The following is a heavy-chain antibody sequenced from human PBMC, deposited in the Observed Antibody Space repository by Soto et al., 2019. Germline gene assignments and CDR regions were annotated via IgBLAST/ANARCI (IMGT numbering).Heavy chain of an antibody. Sequence: PGGSLRLSCAASGFTFSSYIMNWVRQAPGKGLEWVSSISSSISYFYYADSVKGRFTISRDNAKNSLFLKMNSLRAEDTAVYYCARVLDYDYVWGSYPLNWFDPWGQGTLVTVSS. CDR1: GFTFSSYI. J-gene: IGHJ5*02. V-gene: IGHV3-21*01. CDR2: ISSSISYF. CDR3: ARVLDYDYVWGSYPLNWFDP. D-gene: IGHD3-16*02.